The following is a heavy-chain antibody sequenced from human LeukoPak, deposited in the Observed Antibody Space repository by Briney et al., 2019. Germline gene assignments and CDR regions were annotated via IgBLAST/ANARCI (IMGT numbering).Heavy chain of an antibody. Sequence: GGSLRLSCAASGFTFSGYLMSWVRQAPGKGLEWVANIKEEGSEKYYVDSVKGRFIISRDNAKNSLYLQMNSLSAEDTAVYYCARDSSAAPHSYWGQGTLVTVFS. CDR2: IKEEGSEK. D-gene: IGHD2-15*01. J-gene: IGHJ4*02. CDR1: GFTFSGYL. V-gene: IGHV3-7*01. CDR3: ARDSSAAPHSY.